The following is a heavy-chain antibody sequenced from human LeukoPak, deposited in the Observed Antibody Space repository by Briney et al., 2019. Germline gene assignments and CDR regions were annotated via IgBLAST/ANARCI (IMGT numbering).Heavy chain of an antibody. V-gene: IGHV3-64*01. CDR3: ARDVGRYYSKSDFWSGYYGPLDY. J-gene: IGHJ4*02. CDR1: GFTFSSYA. D-gene: IGHD3-3*01. Sequence: GGSLRLSCAASGFTFSSYAMHWVRQAPGKGLEYVSAISSNGGSTYYANSVKGRFTISRDNSKNTLYLQMGSLRAEDMAVYYCARDVGRYYSKSDFWSGYYGPLDYWGQGTLVTVSS. CDR2: ISSNGGST.